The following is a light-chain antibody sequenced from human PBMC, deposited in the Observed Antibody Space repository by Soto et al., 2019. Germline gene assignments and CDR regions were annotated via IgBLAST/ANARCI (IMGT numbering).Light chain of an antibody. Sequence: QSALTQPPSASGTPGQRVIISCSGSSSNIGSNTVNWYQHLPGTAPKLLIYNNNQRPSGVPDRFSGSKSGTSASLAISGLQSDDEADYYCAAWDDSLNGPVVFGGGTKLTVL. CDR2: NNN. J-gene: IGLJ2*01. V-gene: IGLV1-44*01. CDR1: SSNIGSNT. CDR3: AAWDDSLNGPVV.